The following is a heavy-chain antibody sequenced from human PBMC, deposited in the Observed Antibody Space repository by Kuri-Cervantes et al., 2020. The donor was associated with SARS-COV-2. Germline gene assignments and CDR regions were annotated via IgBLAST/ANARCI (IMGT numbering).Heavy chain of an antibody. CDR3: AREPHYYDSSGYYSRFDY. J-gene: IGHJ4*02. CDR2: INHSGST. CDR1: GGSFSGYY. D-gene: IGHD3-22*01. V-gene: IGHV4-34*01. Sequence: SETLSLTCAVYGGSFSGYYWSWIRQPPGKGLEWIGEINHSGSTNNNPPLKSRVTMSVNTSKNQFSLKLSSVTAADTAVYYCAREPHYYDSSGYYSRFDYWGQGTLVTVSS.